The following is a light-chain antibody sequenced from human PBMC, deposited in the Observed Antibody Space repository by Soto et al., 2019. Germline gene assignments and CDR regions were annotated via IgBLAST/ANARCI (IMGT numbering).Light chain of an antibody. Sequence: DIVMTQSPLSLPVTPGEPASISCRSSQSLLHSNGYNYLDWYLQKPGQSPQLLIYLGSNRASGGPDRFSGSGSGTDFTLKISRVEAEDVGVYYCMQALQTPLTVGGGTKVEIK. CDR3: MQALQTPLT. V-gene: IGKV2-28*01. CDR2: LGS. CDR1: QSLLHSNGYNY. J-gene: IGKJ4*01.